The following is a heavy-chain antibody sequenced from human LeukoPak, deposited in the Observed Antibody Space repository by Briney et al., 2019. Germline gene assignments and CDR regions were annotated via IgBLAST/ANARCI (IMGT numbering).Heavy chain of an antibody. Sequence: ASVKVSCKASGYTFTSYYMHWVRQAPGQGLEWMGIINPSGGSTSYAQKFQGRVTMTRDMSTSTDYMELSSLRSEDTAIYYCARDNSVGDNTWWFDPWGQGTLVTVSS. CDR2: INPSGGST. D-gene: IGHD1-26*01. J-gene: IGHJ5*02. CDR3: ARDNSVGDNTWWFDP. V-gene: IGHV1-46*01. CDR1: GYTFTSYY.